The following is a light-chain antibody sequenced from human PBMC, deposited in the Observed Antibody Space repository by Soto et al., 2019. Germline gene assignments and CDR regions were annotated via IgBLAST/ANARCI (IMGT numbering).Light chain of an antibody. CDR2: DAS. V-gene: IGKV1-5*01. CDR1: QSIRGW. Sequence: DIQMTQSPSTLSASVGDRVTITCRASQSIRGWLAWYQQKPGKAPNLLIYDASPLTSGVPSRFSGRGSGTEFTLTITSRQHDDFVTYYCRQYNSFSPWTFGQGTKVEVK. CDR3: RQYNSFSPWT. J-gene: IGKJ1*01.